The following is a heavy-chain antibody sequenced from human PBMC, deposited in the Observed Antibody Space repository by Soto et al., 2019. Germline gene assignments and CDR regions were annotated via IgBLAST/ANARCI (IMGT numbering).Heavy chain of an antibody. CDR3: AREGVYGSGSSNH. CDR2: IIPIFGTP. Sequence: QVQLVQSGAEVKNPGSSVKVSCKASGGTFSSYSVSWVRQAPGQGLEWMGGIIPIFGTPNYAQKFQGRVTITAEESTSTGYRELSSLRSEDTAVFYCAREGVYGSGSSNHWGQGTPVTVSS. V-gene: IGHV1-69*12. J-gene: IGHJ5*02. CDR1: GGTFSSYS. D-gene: IGHD3-10*01.